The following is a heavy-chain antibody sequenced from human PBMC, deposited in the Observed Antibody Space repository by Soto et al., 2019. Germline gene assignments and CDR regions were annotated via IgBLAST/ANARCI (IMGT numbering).Heavy chain of an antibody. V-gene: IGHV4-59*06. CDR2: IYYSGST. CDR3: ARIIASHCDY. Sequence: SETLSFTCTVSGGSISSDYWNWIRQPPGKGLEWIGYIYYSGSTYYNPSLKSRVTISVDTSKNQFSLKLSSVTAADTAVYYCARIIASHCDYWGQGTLVTVSS. D-gene: IGHD6-6*01. CDR1: GGSISSDY. J-gene: IGHJ4*02.